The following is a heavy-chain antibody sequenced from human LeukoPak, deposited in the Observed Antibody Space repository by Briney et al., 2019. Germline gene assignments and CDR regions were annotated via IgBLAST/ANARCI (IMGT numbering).Heavy chain of an antibody. CDR3: ERGWSGGSRRFDS. D-gene: IGHD2-15*01. V-gene: IGHV1-18*01. CDR1: GYTFTSYG. J-gene: IGHJ4*02. Sequence: ASVKLSCKASGYTFTSYGISWVRQAPGQGLEWMGWISASNGNTDYAQKLQGRVIMTTDTSTSTAYMELRSLRSAGAGVYYYERGWSGGSRRFDSSGPGTLVTVSS. CDR2: ISASNGNT.